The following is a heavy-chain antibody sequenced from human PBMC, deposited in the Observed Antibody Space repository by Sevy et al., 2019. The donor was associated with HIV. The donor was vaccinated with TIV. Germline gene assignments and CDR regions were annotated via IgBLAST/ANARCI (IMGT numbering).Heavy chain of an antibody. J-gene: IGHJ4*02. CDR1: EFTFSSYA. CDR2: ISGSGGNT. CDR3: AKEGLDPYSSGWYDY. D-gene: IGHD6-19*01. V-gene: IGHV3-23*01. Sequence: GGSLRLSCAASEFTFSSYAMSWVRQAPGKGLEWVSGISGSGGNTYYADSVKGRFTISRDNSKNTLYLQVNSLEAEDTAIYYCAKEGLDPYSSGWYDYWGQGTLVTVSS.